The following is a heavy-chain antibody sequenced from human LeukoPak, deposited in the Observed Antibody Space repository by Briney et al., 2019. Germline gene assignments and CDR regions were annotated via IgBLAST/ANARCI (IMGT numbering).Heavy chain of an antibody. V-gene: IGHV4-39*01. Sequence: SETLSLTCTVSGDSINTKNYYWGWIRQPPGKGLEWIGSIYYSGNTYYNPSLKSRVTLSIDTSKNQFSLRLSSVTAADTAVYHCARPSYSTFDYWGQGTLVTVSS. CDR3: ARPSYSTFDY. D-gene: IGHD2/OR15-2a*01. CDR2: IYYSGNT. J-gene: IGHJ4*02. CDR1: GDSINTKNYY.